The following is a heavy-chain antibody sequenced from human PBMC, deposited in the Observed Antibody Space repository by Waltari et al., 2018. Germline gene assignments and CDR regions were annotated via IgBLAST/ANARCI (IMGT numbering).Heavy chain of an antibody. J-gene: IGHJ5*02. CDR1: GGTFSSYA. CDR2: IIPILGIA. CDR3: ARKGSLDSIPFGWFDP. Sequence: QVQLVQSGAEVKKPGSSVKVSCKASGGTFSSYAISWVRQAPGQGLEWMGGIIPILGIANYAQKFQGRVTITADKSTSTAYMELSSLRSEDTAVYYCARKGSLDSIPFGWFDPWGQGTLVTVSS. V-gene: IGHV1-69*10. D-gene: IGHD3-10*01.